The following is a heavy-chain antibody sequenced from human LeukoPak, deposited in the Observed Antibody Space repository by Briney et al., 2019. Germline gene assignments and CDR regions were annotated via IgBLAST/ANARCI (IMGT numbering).Heavy chain of an antibody. CDR3: ARDGDGYNSGYYYYYMAV. CDR1: RFTFSRYS. Sequence: GGSLRLSCAASRFTFSRYSMTWVRQAPGKGLEWVSSISSSSSYIYYADSVKGRFTISRDNAKDSLYLQMNSRRAEDTAVYYCARDGDGYNSGYYYYYMAVWGKGTTVTVSS. CDR2: ISSSSSYI. V-gene: IGHV3-21*01. D-gene: IGHD5-24*01. J-gene: IGHJ6*03.